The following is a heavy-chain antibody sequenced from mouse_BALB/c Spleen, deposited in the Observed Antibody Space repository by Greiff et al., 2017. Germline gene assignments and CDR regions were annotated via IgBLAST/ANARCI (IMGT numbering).Heavy chain of an antibody. CDR2: ISSGGSYT. J-gene: IGHJ2*01. D-gene: IGHD3-1*01. Sequence: EVMLVESGGDLVKPGGSLKLSCAASGFTFSSYGMSWVRQTPDKRLEWVATISSGGSYTYYPDSVKGRFTISRDNAKNTLYLQMSSLKSEDTAMYYCARYISGYDWGQGTTLTVSS. CDR1: GFTFSSYG. V-gene: IGHV5-6*01. CDR3: ARYISGYD.